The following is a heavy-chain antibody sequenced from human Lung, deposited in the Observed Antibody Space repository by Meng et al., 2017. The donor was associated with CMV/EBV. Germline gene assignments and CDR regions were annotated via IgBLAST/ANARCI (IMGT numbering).Heavy chain of an antibody. V-gene: IGHV1-24*01. CDR1: GYIRSKMP. CDR2: FDFEHGEK. J-gene: IGHJ5*02. D-gene: IGHD3-3*02. CDR3: ANSFMGGFDP. Sequence: KVCGEVSGYIRSKMPMHRVRQAPGKGVEWMGGFDFEHGEKIYAQKFQGRVTMTEDIFTDTAYMELTSLRFEDTAVYFCANSFMGGFDPWGQGTLVTVSS.